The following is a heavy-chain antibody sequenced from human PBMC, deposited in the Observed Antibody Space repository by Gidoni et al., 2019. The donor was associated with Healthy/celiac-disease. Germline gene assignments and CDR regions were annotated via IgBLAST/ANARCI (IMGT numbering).Heavy chain of an antibody. CDR1: GYTFTSYG. D-gene: IGHD2-15*01. V-gene: IGHV1-18*01. J-gene: IGHJ4*02. Sequence: QVQLVQPGAEVTKPGASVKVPCKASGYTFTSYGISWVRQAPGQGLEWMGWISAYNVNTNYAQKLQGRVTMTTDTSTSTAYMELRSLRSDDTAVYYCARDRKIKVATTNKLNDYWGQGTLVTVSS. CDR2: ISAYNVNT. CDR3: ARDRKIKVATTNKLNDY.